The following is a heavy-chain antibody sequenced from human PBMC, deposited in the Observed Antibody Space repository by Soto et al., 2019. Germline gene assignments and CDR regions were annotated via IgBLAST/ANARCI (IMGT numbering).Heavy chain of an antibody. D-gene: IGHD3-16*01. CDR1: GGSFRGYF. Sequence: SSETLSLTCAVPGGSFRGYFWSWIRQSPDKGLEWIGEINDSGSTYYNPSFKSRLTISVDTSKSQISLTLTSVTAADSAVYYCQGGDFWGQGTRVTVSS. V-gene: IGHV4-34*01. J-gene: IGHJ4*02. CDR2: INDSGST. CDR3: QGGDF.